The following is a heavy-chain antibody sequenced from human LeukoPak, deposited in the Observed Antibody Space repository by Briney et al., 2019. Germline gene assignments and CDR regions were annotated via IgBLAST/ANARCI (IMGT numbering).Heavy chain of an antibody. CDR1: GGSIRNYY. CDR3: ARDPHFTMARGLGFDY. V-gene: IGHV4-59*12. Sequence: PSETLSLTCTVSGGSIRNYYWSWIRQPPGKGLEWIGYIYNSGSTYYNPSLKSRVTISVDTSKNQFSLKLSSVTAADAAVYYCARDPHFTMARGLGFDYWGQGALVTVSS. J-gene: IGHJ4*02. D-gene: IGHD3-10*01. CDR2: IYNSGST.